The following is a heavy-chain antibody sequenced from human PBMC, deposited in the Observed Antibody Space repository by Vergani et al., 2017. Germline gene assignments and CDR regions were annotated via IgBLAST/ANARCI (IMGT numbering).Heavy chain of an antibody. D-gene: IGHD2-2*01. CDR3: ARWLNSDIVVVPAAADP. J-gene: IGHJ5*02. CDR2: INPNSGGT. CDR1: GYTFTGYY. Sequence: QVQLVQSGAEVKKPGASVKVSCKASGYTFTGYYMHWVRQAPGQGLEWMGWINPNSGGTNYAQKFQGRVTMTRDTSFSTAYMELSRLRSDDTAVYYCARWLNSDIVVVPAAADPWGQGTLVTVSS. V-gene: IGHV1-2*02.